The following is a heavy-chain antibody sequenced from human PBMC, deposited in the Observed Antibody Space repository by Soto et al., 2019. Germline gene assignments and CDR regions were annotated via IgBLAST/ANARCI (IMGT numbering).Heavy chain of an antibody. CDR1: GFSLSTSGVG. CDR2: IYWDDDK. Sequence: SGPTLVNPTQTLTLTCTFSGFSLSTSGVGVGWIRQPPGKALEWLALIYWDDDKRYSPSLKSRLTITKDTSKNQVVLTMTNMDPVDTATYYCAHRMTTVTNWEELVFDPWGQGTLVTVSS. CDR3: AHRMTTVTNWEELVFDP. D-gene: IGHD4-17*01. V-gene: IGHV2-5*02. J-gene: IGHJ5*02.